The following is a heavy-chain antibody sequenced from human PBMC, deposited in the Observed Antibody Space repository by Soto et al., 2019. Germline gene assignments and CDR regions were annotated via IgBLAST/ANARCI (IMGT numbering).Heavy chain of an antibody. Sequence: AKSLRLSCAASGFTFSSYSMNWVRQAPGKGLEWVSSISSSSSYIYYADSVKGRFTIARDNAKNSLYLQMNSRRAEDTAVYYCARNQKHIAVDSEFDHWGQGTLITV. CDR3: ARNQKHIAVDSEFDH. CDR1: GFTFSSYS. J-gene: IGHJ4*02. D-gene: IGHD2-15*01. CDR2: ISSSSSYI. V-gene: IGHV3-21*01.